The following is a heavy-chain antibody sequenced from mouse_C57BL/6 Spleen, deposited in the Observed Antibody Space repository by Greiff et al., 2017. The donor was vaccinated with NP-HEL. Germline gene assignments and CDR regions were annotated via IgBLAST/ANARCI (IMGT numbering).Heavy chain of an antibody. D-gene: IGHD2-4*01. CDR2: ISYDGSN. CDR1: GYSITSGYY. J-gene: IGHJ3*01. CDR3: ARFDYDVFAY. Sequence: EVQRVESGPGLVKPSQSLSLSCSVTGYSITSGYYWNWIRQFPGNQLEWMGYISYDGSNNYNQSLKNRITITRDTSKNPLYLKLNSVTTEDTATYYCARFDYDVFAYWGQGTLVTVSA. V-gene: IGHV3-6*01.